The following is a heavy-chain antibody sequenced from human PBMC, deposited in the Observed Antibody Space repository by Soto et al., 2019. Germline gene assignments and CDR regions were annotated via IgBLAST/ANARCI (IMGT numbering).Heavy chain of an antibody. J-gene: IGHJ3*02. D-gene: IGHD1-26*01. CDR2: ISSDGSGT. CDR1: GFTFRDYW. Sequence: EVQLVESGGGLVQPGGSLRLSCAASGFTFRDYWMHWVRQARGKGLVWVSRISSDGSGTTYADSVKGRFTISRDNAKNTLYLQMNSLRAEDTAVYYCAKDGNAFDIWGQGTMVTVSS. CDR3: AKDGNAFDI. V-gene: IGHV3-74*01.